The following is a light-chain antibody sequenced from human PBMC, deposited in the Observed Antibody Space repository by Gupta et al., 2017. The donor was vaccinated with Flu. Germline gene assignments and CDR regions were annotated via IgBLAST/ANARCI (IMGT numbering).Light chain of an antibody. V-gene: IGKV1-5*03. CDR3: QQESNTLLT. CDR2: KAS. CDR1: QSVSCW. J-gene: IGKJ4*01. Sequence: DIKMTQSPATLSSSVGDRVTITCRASQSVSCWLAWYQQKPGKAPKILIKKASNLESGVPSRFSGSGSGTEFTLTISSLQPDDFANYYCQQESNTLLTFGRGTKVDIK.